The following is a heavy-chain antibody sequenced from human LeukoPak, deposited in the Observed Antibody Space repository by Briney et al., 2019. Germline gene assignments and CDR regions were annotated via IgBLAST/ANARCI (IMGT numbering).Heavy chain of an antibody. CDR1: GGSISSYY. CDR3: ASRSGDY. CDR2: IYHSGST. V-gene: IGHV4-59*12. D-gene: IGHD1-14*01. Sequence: SETLSLTCTVSGGSISSYYWTWIRQPPGKGLEWIGYIYHSGSTYYNPSLKSRVTISVDRSKNQFSLKLSSVTAADTAVYYCASRSGDYWGQGTLVTVSS. J-gene: IGHJ4*02.